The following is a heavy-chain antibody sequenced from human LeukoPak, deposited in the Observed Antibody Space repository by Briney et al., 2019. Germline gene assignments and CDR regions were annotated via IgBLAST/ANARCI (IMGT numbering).Heavy chain of an antibody. V-gene: IGHV3-7*01. D-gene: IGHD3-22*01. CDR2: IKRDGSEE. J-gene: IGHJ1*01. CDR1: GFNFSSFW. Sequence: GGSLRLSCGVSGFNFSSFWTSWVRQAPGKGLEWVAKIKRDGSEEYYADSVKGRFTISRDNAKKSLYLQMNSLRAEDSALYYCARDQNFYDTTGEGYFQHWGQGTLVTVSS. CDR3: ARDQNFYDTTGEGYFQH.